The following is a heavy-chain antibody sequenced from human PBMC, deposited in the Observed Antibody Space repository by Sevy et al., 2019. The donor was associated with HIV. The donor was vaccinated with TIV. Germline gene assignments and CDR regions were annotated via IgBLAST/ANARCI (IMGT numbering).Heavy chain of an antibody. CDR1: GGSISSSSYY. J-gene: IGHJ4*02. Sequence: SESLSLTCTVSGGSISSSSYYWGWIRQPPGNGLEWIGSIYYSGSTYYNPSLKSRVTISVDTSKNQFSLKLSSVTAADTAVYYCAKYIRSSGWLDYWGQGTLVTVSS. CDR2: IYYSGST. V-gene: IGHV4-39*01. D-gene: IGHD6-19*01. CDR3: AKYIRSSGWLDY.